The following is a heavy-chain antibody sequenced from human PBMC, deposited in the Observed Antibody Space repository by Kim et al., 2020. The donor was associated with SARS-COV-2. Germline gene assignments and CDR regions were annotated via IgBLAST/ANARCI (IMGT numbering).Heavy chain of an antibody. D-gene: IGHD5-12*01. CDR2: INHSGST. V-gene: IGHV4-34*01. Sequence: SETLSLTCAVYGGSFSGYYWSWIRQPPGKGLEWIGEINHSGSTNYNPSLKSRVTISVDTSKNQFSLKLSSVTAADTAVYYCARVLQLYGGYYKYFDYWGQGTLVTVSS. CDR1: GGSFSGYY. CDR3: ARVLQLYGGYYKYFDY. J-gene: IGHJ4*02.